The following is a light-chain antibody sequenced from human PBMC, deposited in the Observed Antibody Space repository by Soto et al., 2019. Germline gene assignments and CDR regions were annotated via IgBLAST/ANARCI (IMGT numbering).Light chain of an antibody. V-gene: IGLV2-14*03. CDR3: SSYSAGSTRVV. CDR2: DVA. Sequence: QSVLTQPASVSGSPGQSIAISCTGTSSDIGIYNFVSWYQQLPGGAPKLVIYDVANRPSWVSNRFSGSKSGNTASLTISGLQPEDEGDYYCSSYSAGSTRVVFGGGTQLTVL. J-gene: IGLJ3*02. CDR1: SSDIGIYNF.